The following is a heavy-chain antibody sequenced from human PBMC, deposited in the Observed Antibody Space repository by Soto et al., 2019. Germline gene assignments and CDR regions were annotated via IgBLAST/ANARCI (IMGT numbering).Heavy chain of an antibody. Sequence: QITLKESGPTLVKPTQSLTLTCXFSGFSLTTNGVGVGWXRQPPGEAPEWLAIVYWDKDKRYSPSLRNRLTITGDTARNQVVLTMTNMDPVDSGTYYCXXXXXXXXXXLXRXXXXDYWXQGTLV. CDR1: GFSLTTNGVG. V-gene: IGHV2-5*02. CDR3: XXXXXXXXXXLXRXXXXDY. CDR2: VYWDKDK. J-gene: IGHJ4*02.